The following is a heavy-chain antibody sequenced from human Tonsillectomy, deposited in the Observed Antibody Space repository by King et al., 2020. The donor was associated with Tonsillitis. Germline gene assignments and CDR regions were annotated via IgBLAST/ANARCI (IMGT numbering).Heavy chain of an antibody. CDR3: ARYIAGSGAFDI. V-gene: IGHV4-30-4*01. J-gene: IGHJ3*02. Sequence: QLQESGPGLVKPSQTLSLTCTVSGGSMTNGDYYWSWIRQPPGTGLEWIGYIYYSGSTYYNPSLKSRVTISMNTSKNHFSLKLSSVAAADTAVYYCARYIAGSGAFDIWGQETMVTVSS. D-gene: IGHD3-10*01. CDR2: IYYSGST. CDR1: GGSMTNGDYY.